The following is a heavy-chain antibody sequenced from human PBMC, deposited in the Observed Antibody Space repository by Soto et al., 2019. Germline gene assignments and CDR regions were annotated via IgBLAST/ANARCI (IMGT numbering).Heavy chain of an antibody. J-gene: IGHJ6*02. CDR1: GFIFSSSW. Sequence: PGGSLRLSCAASGFIFSSSWMSWVRQAPGKGLEWVASIKQDESEKYYVDSVKGRFTISRDNAKNSLYLQMNSLRAEDTAVYYCASYGDGHSLGEGMGVWGQGTTVTVSS. V-gene: IGHV3-7*03. D-gene: IGHD5-18*01. CDR2: IKQDESEK. CDR3: ASYGDGHSLGEGMGV.